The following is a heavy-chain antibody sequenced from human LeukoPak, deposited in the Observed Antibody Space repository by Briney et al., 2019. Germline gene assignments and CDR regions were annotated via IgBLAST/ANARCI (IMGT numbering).Heavy chain of an antibody. Sequence: GGSLRLSCEASGFTFSTNTMNWVRQAPGKGLEWVSGISGSHTAYYSDSVKGRFTISRDNSKNTLYLQMNSLRAEDTAVYYCAKAGFRDYFHYWGQGSQVIVSS. J-gene: IGHJ4*02. V-gene: IGHV3-23*01. CDR1: GFTFSTNT. CDR2: ISGSHTA. CDR3: AKAGFRDYFHY.